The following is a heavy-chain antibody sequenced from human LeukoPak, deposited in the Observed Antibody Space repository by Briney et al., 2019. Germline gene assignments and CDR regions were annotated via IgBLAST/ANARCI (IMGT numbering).Heavy chain of an antibody. CDR2: MNPNSGNT. J-gene: IGHJ2*01. V-gene: IGHV1-8*01. CDR3: ARDNGDYPWDFDL. Sequence: GASVKVSCKASGYTFTSYDINWVRQATGQGLEWMGWMNPNSGNTGYAQKFQGRVTMTRNTSISTAYMELRSLRSDDTAVYYCARDNGDYPWDFDLWGRGTLVTVSS. CDR1: GYTFTSYD. D-gene: IGHD4-17*01.